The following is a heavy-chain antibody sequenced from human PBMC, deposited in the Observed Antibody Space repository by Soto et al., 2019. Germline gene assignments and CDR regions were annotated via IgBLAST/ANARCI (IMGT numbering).Heavy chain of an antibody. CDR1: GGTFSSYA. D-gene: IGHD7-27*01. CDR2: IIPIFGTA. CDR3: ARAGVWGSYYYYYGMDV. J-gene: IGHJ6*02. Sequence: QVQLVQSGAEVKKPGSSVKVSCKASGGTFSSYAISWVRQAPGQGLEWMGGIIPIFGTANYAQKFQGRVAITADESTSTAYMELSSLRSEDTAVYYCARAGVWGSYYYYYGMDVWGQGTTVTVSS. V-gene: IGHV1-69*01.